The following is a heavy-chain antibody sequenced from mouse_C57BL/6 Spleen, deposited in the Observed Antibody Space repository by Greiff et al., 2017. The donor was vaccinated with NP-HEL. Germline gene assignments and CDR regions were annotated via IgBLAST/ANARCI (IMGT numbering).Heavy chain of an antibody. CDR2: IYPGDGDT. V-gene: IGHV1-80*01. D-gene: IGHD4-1*01. J-gene: IGHJ2*01. CDR3: ASRGGTIFDY. Sequence: VMLVESGAELVKPGASVKISCKASGYAFSSYWMNWVKQRPGKGLEWIGQIYPGDGDTNYNGKFKGKATLTADKSSSTAYMQLSSLTSEDSAVYFCASRGGTIFDYWGQGTTLTVSS. CDR1: GYAFSSYW.